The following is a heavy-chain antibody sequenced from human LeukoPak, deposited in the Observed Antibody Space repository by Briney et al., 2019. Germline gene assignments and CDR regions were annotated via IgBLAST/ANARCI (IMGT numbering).Heavy chain of an antibody. V-gene: IGHV4-30-4*08. CDR3: ARIRGNDYGDYLDGY. CDR2: IYYSGST. J-gene: IGHJ4*02. Sequence: PSETLSLTCTASGGSISSGDYYWSWIRQPPGKGLEWIGYIYYSGSTYYNPSLKSRVTMSVDTSKNQFSLKLSSVTAADTAVYYCARIRGNDYGDYLDGYWGQGTLVTVSS. CDR1: GGSISSGDYY. D-gene: IGHD4-17*01.